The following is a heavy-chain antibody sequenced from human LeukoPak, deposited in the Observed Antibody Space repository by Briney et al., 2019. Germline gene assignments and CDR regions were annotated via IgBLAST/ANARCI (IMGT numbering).Heavy chain of an antibody. D-gene: IGHD2-2*01. CDR1: GGSISSYH. Sequence: SETLSLTCTVSGGSISSYHWSWIRQPPGKGLEWIGYIYYIGSTNYNPSLKSRVTISVDTSKNQFSLKLSSVTAADTAVYYCARGRTFQIVVAPAXNLHXXYMDV. CDR3: ARGRTFQIVVAPAXNLHXXYMDV. J-gene: IGHJ6*03. CDR2: IYYIGST. V-gene: IGHV4-59*01.